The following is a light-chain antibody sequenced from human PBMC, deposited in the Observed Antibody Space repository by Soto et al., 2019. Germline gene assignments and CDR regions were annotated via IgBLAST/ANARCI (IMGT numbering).Light chain of an antibody. CDR1: SSDVGGYIY. J-gene: IGLJ1*01. CDR2: DVT. V-gene: IGLV2-14*01. CDR3: SSYTTSSSYV. Sequence: QSVLTQPASVSGSPVQSITISCTGTSSDVGGYIYVSWYQQHPGKAPKLMIYDVTSRPSGVSYRFSGSKSGNTASLTISGLQAEDEADYYCSSYTTSSSYVFGTGTKVTV.